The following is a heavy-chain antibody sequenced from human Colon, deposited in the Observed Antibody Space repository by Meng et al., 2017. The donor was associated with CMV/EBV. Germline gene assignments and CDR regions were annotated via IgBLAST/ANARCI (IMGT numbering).Heavy chain of an antibody. Sequence: QFPLVQSEAEVKKPVASGNVSCKTSGYTFTNFGISGVRQAPGQGLEWMAYISPYNGDTNYAQRFQGRVALTTDTSTSTVYMELGSLTSDDTAMYYCARELARGGYWGQGTLVTVS. CDR2: ISPYNGDT. J-gene: IGHJ4*02. V-gene: IGHV1-18*01. CDR1: GYTFTNFG. CDR3: ARELARGGY.